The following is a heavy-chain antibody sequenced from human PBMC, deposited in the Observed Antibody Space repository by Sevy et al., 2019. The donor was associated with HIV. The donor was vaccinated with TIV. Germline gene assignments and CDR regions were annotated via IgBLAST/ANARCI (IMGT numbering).Heavy chain of an antibody. J-gene: IGHJ5*02. CDR3: TRNGGGFDNGYDP. Sequence: GGSLRLSCTASGFTFSSYDMNWVRQAPGKGLEWVSKISSSGSSLYYADSVKGRFTISRDNAKNSLNLQMNSLRAEDTAGYYCTRNGGGFDNGYDPWGQGTLVTVSS. V-gene: IGHV3-48*03. CDR1: GFTFSSYD. D-gene: IGHD2-8*01. CDR2: ISSSGSSL.